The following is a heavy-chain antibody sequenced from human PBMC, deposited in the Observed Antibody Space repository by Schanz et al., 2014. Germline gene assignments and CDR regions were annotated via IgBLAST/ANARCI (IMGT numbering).Heavy chain of an antibody. V-gene: IGHV3-7*05. Sequence: EVQLVESGGGLVQPGGSLRLSCGGSGFTFSKYWMSWVRQAPGKGLEWVANIKQDGSEKYYVDAVKGRFTISRDNAKKSMYLHRKSLRGEDTAVYYCAKQIHYDILTVTRNWGQGTLVTVSS. J-gene: IGHJ4*02. CDR1: GFTFSKYW. CDR3: AKQIHYDILTVTRN. CDR2: IKQDGSEK. D-gene: IGHD3-9*01.